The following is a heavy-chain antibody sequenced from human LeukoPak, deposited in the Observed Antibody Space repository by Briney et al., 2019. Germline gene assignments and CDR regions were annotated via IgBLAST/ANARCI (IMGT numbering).Heavy chain of an antibody. CDR3: ARGRLRFLEMDV. CDR1: GASFSGYY. CDR2: INHTGST. V-gene: IGHV4-34*01. D-gene: IGHD3-3*01. J-gene: IGHJ6*04. Sequence: PSETLSLTCAVYGASFSGYYWAWIRQPPGKGLEWIGEINHTGSTTYNPSLKSRGTMSVDTSKNRFSLKLNSVTAADTAVYYCARGRLRFLEMDVWGKGTMVTVSS.